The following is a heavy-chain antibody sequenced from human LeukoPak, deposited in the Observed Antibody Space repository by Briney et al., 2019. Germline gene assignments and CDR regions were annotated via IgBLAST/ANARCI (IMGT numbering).Heavy chain of an antibody. CDR3: ARGRGAARSVTIEFDY. D-gene: IGHD6-6*01. V-gene: IGHV4-34*01. Sequence: KTSETLSLTCAVYGGSFSGYHWSWIRQPPGKGLEWIGEINHRGSTNYNPSLKSRVTMSVDTSKNQFSLKLSSVTAADTAVYYCARGRGAARSVTIEFDYWGQGALVTVSS. J-gene: IGHJ4*02. CDR2: INHRGST. CDR1: GGSFSGYH.